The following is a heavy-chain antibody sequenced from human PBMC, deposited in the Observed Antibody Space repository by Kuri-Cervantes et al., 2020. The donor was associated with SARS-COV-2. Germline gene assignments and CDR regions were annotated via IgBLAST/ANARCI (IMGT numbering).Heavy chain of an antibody. Sequence: ASVKVSCKASGYTFTSYYMHWVRQAPGQGLEWMGIINPSGGSTSYAQKFQGRVTMTRDTSTAIAYMELRSLRSDDTAIYFCARVYEDYIWGSSRYNCFDYWGQGTLVTVSS. CDR1: GYTFTSYY. CDR3: ARVYEDYIWGSSRYNCFDY. CDR2: INPSGGST. D-gene: IGHD3-16*02. J-gene: IGHJ4*02. V-gene: IGHV1-46*01.